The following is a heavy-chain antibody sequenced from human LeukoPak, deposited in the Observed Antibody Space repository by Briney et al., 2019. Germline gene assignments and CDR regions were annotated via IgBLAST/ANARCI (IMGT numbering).Heavy chain of an antibody. J-gene: IGHJ4*02. Sequence: SETLSLTCAVYGGSFSGYYWSWIRQPPGKGLEWMGEINHSGSTKYNTSLKSPVTMSVDTSKNQFSLKLSSVTAADTAVYYCAEGWDYPVFDYWGQGTLVTVSS. CDR1: GGSFSGYY. CDR2: INHSGST. CDR3: AEGWDYPVFDY. D-gene: IGHD1-7*01. V-gene: IGHV4-34*01.